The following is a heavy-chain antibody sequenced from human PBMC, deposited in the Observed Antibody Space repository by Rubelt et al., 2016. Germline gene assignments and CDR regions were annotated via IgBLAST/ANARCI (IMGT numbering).Heavy chain of an antibody. CDR2: IYPGDSDT. Sequence: EVQLVQSGAEVKKPGESLKISCKGSGYSFTSYWIGWVRQMPGKGLEWMGIIYPGDSDTRYSPPFQGQLTISADKSISTAYLQWSSLKASDTAMYYCASLSSSSHDAFDIWGQGTMVTVSS. J-gene: IGHJ3*02. CDR1: GYSFTSYW. CDR3: ASLSSSSHDAFDI. V-gene: IGHV5-51*01. D-gene: IGHD6-6*01.